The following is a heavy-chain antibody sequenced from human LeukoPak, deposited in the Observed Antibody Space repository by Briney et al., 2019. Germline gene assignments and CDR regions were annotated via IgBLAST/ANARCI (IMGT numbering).Heavy chain of an antibody. J-gene: IGHJ6*02. CDR1: GYTFITYG. D-gene: IGHD6-13*01. V-gene: IGHV1-18*01. Sequence: EASVKVSCKASGYTFITYGISWVRQAPGQGLEWMGWVSAFKGNTNYAKKFQGRVTMTKDTSTSTNYMELRGLKSDDTAVYYCGRIAAYYYDGLDVWGQGTTVTVSS. CDR2: VSAFKGNT. CDR3: GRIAAYYYDGLDV.